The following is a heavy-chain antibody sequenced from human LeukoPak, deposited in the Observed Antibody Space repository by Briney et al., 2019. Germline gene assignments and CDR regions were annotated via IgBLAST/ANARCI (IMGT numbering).Heavy chain of an antibody. CDR1: GFTFSDYY. V-gene: IGHV3-48*01. CDR2: ISSSSTTI. CDR3: ARDSGSSWFED. J-gene: IGHJ5*02. D-gene: IGHD1-26*01. Sequence: GGSLRLSCAASGFTFSDYYMNWVRQAPGKGLEWVSYISSSSTTIYYADSVKGRFTVSRDNAKNSLYLQMNSLRAADTAVYYCARDSGSSWFEDWGQGTLVTVSS.